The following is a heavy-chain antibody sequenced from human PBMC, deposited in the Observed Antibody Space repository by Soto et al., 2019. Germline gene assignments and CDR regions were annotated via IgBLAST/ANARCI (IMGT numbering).Heavy chain of an antibody. Sequence: QVQLQESGPGLVKPSETLSLTCTVSGGSISSYYRSWIRQPPGKGLEWIGYIYYSGSTNYNPSLKSRVTISVDTSKNQFSLKLSSVTAADTAVYYCARVHSSGKSGYFQHWGQGTLVTVSS. CDR1: GGSISSYY. D-gene: IGHD6-19*01. CDR2: IYYSGST. V-gene: IGHV4-59*01. J-gene: IGHJ1*01. CDR3: ARVHSSGKSGYFQH.